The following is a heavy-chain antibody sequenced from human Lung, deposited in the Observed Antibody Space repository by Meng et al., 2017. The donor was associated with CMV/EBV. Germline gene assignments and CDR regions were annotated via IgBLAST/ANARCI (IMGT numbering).Heavy chain of an antibody. CDR3: AKLEEGATGGGWFDP. D-gene: IGHD1-26*01. Sequence: ASVXVSCKTSGFAFTSYFMHWVRQAPGQGLEWMGIINPSDGSTTYAQRFQGRVTMTRDTSASTVYMDLSNLRSEDTAVYYCAKLEEGATGGGWFDPWGQGTLVTVSS. CDR1: GFAFTSYF. CDR2: INPSDGST. J-gene: IGHJ5*02. V-gene: IGHV1-46*01.